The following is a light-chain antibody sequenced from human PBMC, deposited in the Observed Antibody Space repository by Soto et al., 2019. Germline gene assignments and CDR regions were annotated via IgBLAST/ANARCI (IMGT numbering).Light chain of an antibody. V-gene: IGLV2-14*01. Sequence: QSALTQPASVSGSPGQSITISCTGTSSDVGGYNSVSWYQQNPGKAPKLMIFDVSNRPSGVSSRFSGSRSGNTASLTISGLQAEDEADYYCSSYASSSTLVSVFATGPKVNVL. CDR1: SSDVGGYNS. J-gene: IGLJ1*01. CDR2: DVS. CDR3: SSYASSSTLVSV.